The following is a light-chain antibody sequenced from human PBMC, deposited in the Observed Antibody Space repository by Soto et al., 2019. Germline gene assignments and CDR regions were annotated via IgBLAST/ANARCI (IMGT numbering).Light chain of an antibody. CDR3: SSFTSAYTFV. CDR2: EVS. Sequence: QPVLTQPASVSGSPGQSIAISCTGTTSDVGGYNYVSWYQQHPGKAPKLLLSEVSNRPSGVSDRFSGSKSGNTASLTISGLQTQDDADYYCSSFTSAYTFVCGTGTKVTVL. J-gene: IGLJ1*01. CDR1: TSDVGGYNY. V-gene: IGLV2-14*01.